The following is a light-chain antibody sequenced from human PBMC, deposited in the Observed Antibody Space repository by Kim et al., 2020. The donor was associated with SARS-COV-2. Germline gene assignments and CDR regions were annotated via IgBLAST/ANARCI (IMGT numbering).Light chain of an antibody. J-gene: IGKJ4*01. CDR3: QQVNSYPFT. CDR2: AAS. CDR1: QGISSY. Sequence: ASIGDRVTITGRASQGISSYLAWYQQKPGKVPKRLIYAASTLQSGVPSRFSGSGSGTDFTLTISSLQPEDFATYYCQQVNSYPFTFGGGTKVDIK. V-gene: IGKV1-9*01.